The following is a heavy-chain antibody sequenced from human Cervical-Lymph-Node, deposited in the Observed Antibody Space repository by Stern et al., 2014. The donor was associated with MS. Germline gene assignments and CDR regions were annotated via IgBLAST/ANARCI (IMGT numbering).Heavy chain of an antibody. J-gene: IGHJ4*02. CDR1: GYRFSTFY. CDR3: ARIYCSGDECYHSFDT. Sequence: QVQLAQSGAEVKKPGASVKVSCKASGYRFSTFYLHWLRQAPGQGLQWIGRTDPGSGATNSSQTFQGRLTMTRDRSITTAYLELSGLRSDDTAVYYCARIYCSGDECYHSFDTWGQGTLVTVSS. CDR2: TDPGSGAT. D-gene: IGHD3-16*02. V-gene: IGHV1-2*06.